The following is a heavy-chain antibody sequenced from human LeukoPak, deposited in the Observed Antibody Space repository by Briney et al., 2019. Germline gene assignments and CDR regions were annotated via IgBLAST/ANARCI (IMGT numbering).Heavy chain of an antibody. CDR1: GFTFDDYA. D-gene: IGHD2-2*03. CDR2: ISWNSGSI. Sequence: PGWSLRLSCAASGFTFDDYAMHWVRQAPGRGLEWVSGISWNSGSIAYADSVKGRFTISRDNAKNSLYLQMNSLRAEDMALYYCAKGAVGSYYYMDVWGKGTTVTVSS. V-gene: IGHV3-9*03. CDR3: AKGAVGSYYYMDV. J-gene: IGHJ6*03.